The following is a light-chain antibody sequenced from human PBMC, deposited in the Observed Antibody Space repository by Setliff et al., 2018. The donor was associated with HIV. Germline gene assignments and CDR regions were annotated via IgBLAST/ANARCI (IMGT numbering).Light chain of an antibody. J-gene: IGLJ3*02. CDR2: EVT. CDR1: SSDVGSYNL. V-gene: IGLV2-23*02. CDR3: FSYAGSSICV. Sequence: QSALTQSASVSGSPGQSITISCTGTSSDVGSYNLVSWYQQHPGDGPKLMIYEVTKRPSGVSDRFSGSKSGNTASLTISGLQAEDEADYYCFSYAGSSICVFGGGTKSPS.